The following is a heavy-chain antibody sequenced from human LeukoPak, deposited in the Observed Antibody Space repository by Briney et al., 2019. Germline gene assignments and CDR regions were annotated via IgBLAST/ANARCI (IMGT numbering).Heavy chain of an antibody. D-gene: IGHD3-22*01. J-gene: IGHJ4*02. V-gene: IGHV3-21*01. CDR1: GFTFSSYS. CDR3: ARTTQYYYDPFDY. CDR2: ISSSSSYI. Sequence: PGGSLRLSCAASGFTFSSYSMTWVRQAPGKGLEWVSSISSSSSYIYYADSVKGRFTISRDNAKNSLYLRMNSLRAEDTAVYYCARTTQYYYDPFDYWGQGTLVTVSS.